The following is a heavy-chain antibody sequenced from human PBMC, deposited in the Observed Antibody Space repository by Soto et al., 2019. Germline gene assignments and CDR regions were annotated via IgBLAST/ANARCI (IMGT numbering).Heavy chain of an antibody. CDR3: AGAHRYSGYGHYFDY. J-gene: IGHJ4*02. CDR2: IYYSGST. V-gene: IGHV4-31*03. Sequence: QVQLQESGPGLVKPSQTLSLTCTVSGGSISSGGYYWSWIRQHPGKGLEWIGYIYYSGSTYYNPSLESRVTISVDTSKNQFALKLSSVTAAATAVYYCAGAHRYSGYGHYFDYWGQGTLVTVSS. CDR1: GGSISSGGYY. D-gene: IGHD5-12*01.